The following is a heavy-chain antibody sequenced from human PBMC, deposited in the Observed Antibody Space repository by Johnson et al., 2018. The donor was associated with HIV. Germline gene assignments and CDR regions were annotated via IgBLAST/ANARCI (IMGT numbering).Heavy chain of an antibody. J-gene: IGHJ3*02. D-gene: IGHD6-19*01. CDR1: AFTFRSYS. CDR2: ISYDGSNK. V-gene: IGHV3-30-3*01. Sequence: QVQLVESGGGVVQPGRSLRLSCAASAFTFRSYSMHWVRQAPGKGLEWVAVISYDGSNKYYAASVKGRFTISRDNSKNTLYLHMNSLRAEDTAVYYCARVQWLILDAFDIWGQGTMVTVSS. CDR3: ARVQWLILDAFDI.